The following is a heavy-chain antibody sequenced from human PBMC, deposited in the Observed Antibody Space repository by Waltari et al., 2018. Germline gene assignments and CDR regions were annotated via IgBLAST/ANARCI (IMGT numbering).Heavy chain of an antibody. D-gene: IGHD4-17*01. CDR1: GGSISSYY. CDR2: IYYSVST. V-gene: IGHV4-59*01. CDR3: ARVYGDYVSPSVHYYYMDV. Sequence: QVQLQESGSGMVKPSETLSLTCTDAGGSISSYYWSWIRQPPGTGLEWIGYIYYSVSTNDNTSLKSRVTISVDTSKNQFSLKLSSVTAADTAVYYCARVYGDYVSPSVHYYYMDVWGKGTTVTVSS. J-gene: IGHJ6*03.